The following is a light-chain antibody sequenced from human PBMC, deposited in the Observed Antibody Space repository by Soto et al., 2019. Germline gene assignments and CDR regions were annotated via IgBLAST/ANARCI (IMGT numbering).Light chain of an antibody. CDR1: QSVNTY. Sequence: DIQMTQSPSSLSASVGDRVTITCRASQSVNTYLNWYQKRQGKAPKLLIYAATSLQSGVPPRFSGSGSGKDFNLTISGLQPEDFAAYYCQRSHNTPYTFGLGTMLEVK. CDR2: AAT. J-gene: IGKJ2*01. CDR3: QRSHNTPYT. V-gene: IGKV1-39*01.